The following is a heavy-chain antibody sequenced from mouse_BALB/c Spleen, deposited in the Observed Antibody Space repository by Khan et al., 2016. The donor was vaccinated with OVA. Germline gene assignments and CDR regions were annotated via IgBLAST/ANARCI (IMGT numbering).Heavy chain of an antibody. J-gene: IGHJ4*01. CDR2: ISYSGST. V-gene: IGHV3-2*02. Sequence: EVQLVESGPGLVKPSQSLSLTCTVTGYSITSDYAWNWIRQFPGNKLEWMGYISYSGSTSYNPSLRSRISITRDTSKNQFFLQLNPVTTEDTATFYCARQNYYGYAMDYWGQGTSVTVSS. CDR3: ARQNYYGYAMDY. D-gene: IGHD1-1*01. CDR1: GYSITSDYA.